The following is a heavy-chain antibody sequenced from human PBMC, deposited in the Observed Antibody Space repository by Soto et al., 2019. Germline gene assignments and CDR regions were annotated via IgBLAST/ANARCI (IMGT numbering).Heavy chain of an antibody. Sequence: VQLVQSGAEVKQPGSSVKVSCKASGGTFGSQGIAWVRQAPGQGLEWMGGFIAMLGTPTYAKKVQGRATISADESLTSSYLELRSLRSEDTGVYFCARGAMANFDYWGQGTVVTVSS. CDR1: GGTFGSQG. V-gene: IGHV1-69*01. J-gene: IGHJ4*02. CDR3: ARGAMANFDY. CDR2: FIAMLGTP. D-gene: IGHD5-18*01.